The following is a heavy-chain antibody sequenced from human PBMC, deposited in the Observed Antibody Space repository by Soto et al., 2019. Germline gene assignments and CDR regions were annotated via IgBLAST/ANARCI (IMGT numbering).Heavy chain of an antibody. V-gene: IGHV3-49*03. CDR3: TRYTYTSRYSYFGTDV. CDR2: IRIKAYVETT. Sequence: GGSLRLSCTCFGFTFGDYAISWSRQAPGKGLEWVGVIRIKAYVETTDYGASVKGRFTILRDDSKSIAYLQLNSLQSEDTGVYYCTRYTYTSRYSYFGTDVWGKGNAVSVSS. D-gene: IGHD2-2*01. J-gene: IGHJ6*04. CDR1: GFTFGDYA.